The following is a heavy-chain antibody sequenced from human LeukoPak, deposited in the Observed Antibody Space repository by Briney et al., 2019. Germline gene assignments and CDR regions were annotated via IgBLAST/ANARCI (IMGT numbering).Heavy chain of an antibody. CDR1: GGSISSSSYY. Sequence: SETLSLTCTVSGGSISSSSYYWGWIRQPPGKGLEWIGSIYYSGSTYYNPSLKSRVTISVDTSKNQFSLKLSSVTAAGTAVYYCARHSANWNPPLGFGGTTTRYDNWFDPWGQGTLVTVSS. V-gene: IGHV4-39*07. CDR3: ARHSANWNPPLGFGGTTTRYDNWFDP. D-gene: IGHD1-20*01. J-gene: IGHJ5*02. CDR2: IYYSGST.